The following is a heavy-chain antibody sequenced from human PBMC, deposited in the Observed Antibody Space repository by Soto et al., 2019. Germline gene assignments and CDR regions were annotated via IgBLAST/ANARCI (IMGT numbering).Heavy chain of an antibody. CDR3: ARARGSYYYYGMDV. J-gene: IGHJ6*02. CDR1: GGSISGYY. D-gene: IGHD1-26*01. CDR2: IYYSGST. Sequence: SETLSLTCTVSGGSISGYYWSWIRQPPGKGLEWIGYIYYSGSTNYNPSLKSRVTIPVDTSKNQFSLKLSSVTAADTAVYYCARARGSYYYYGMDVWGQGTTVTVSS. V-gene: IGHV4-59*01.